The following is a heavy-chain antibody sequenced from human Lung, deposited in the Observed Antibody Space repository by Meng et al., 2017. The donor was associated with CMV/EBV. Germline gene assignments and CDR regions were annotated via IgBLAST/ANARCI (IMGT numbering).Heavy chain of an antibody. D-gene: IGHD1-1*01. V-gene: IGHV4-30-4*08. CDR2: IYYSGST. CDR3: ARGNWNDAFVLDY. Sequence: SESLSLXCTVSGGSISSGDYYWSWIRQPPGKGLEWIGYIYYSGSTYYNPSLKRRVTISVDTSKNLFPLKLSSVTAADTAVYYCARGNWNDAFVLDYWGQGTLVTVSS. CDR1: GGSISSGDYY. J-gene: IGHJ4*02.